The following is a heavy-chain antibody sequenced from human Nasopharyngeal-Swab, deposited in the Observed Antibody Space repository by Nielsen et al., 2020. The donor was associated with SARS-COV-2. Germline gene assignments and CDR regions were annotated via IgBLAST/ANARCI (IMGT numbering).Heavy chain of an antibody. CDR3: TRDDFWSGYHDY. CDR1: GFTFGDYA. CDR2: IRIKAYGGTT. V-gene: IGHV3-49*04. J-gene: IGHJ4*02. D-gene: IGHD3-3*01. Sequence: GESLKISCTASGFTFGDYAMSWVRQAPGKGLEWVGFIRIKAYGGTTEYAASVKGRFTISSDDSKSIAYLQMNSLKTEDTAVYYCTRDDFWSGYHDYWGQGTLVTVSS.